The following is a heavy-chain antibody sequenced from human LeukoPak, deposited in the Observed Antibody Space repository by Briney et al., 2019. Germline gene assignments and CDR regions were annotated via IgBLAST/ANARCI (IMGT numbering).Heavy chain of an antibody. D-gene: IGHD3-10*01. CDR2: ISSSSSYI. J-gene: IGHJ4*02. CDR1: GFTFSSYG. V-gene: IGHV3-21*01. Sequence: GGSLRLSCAASGFTFSSYGMHWVRQAPGKGLEWVSSISSSSSYIYYADSVKGRFTISRDNAKNSLYLQMNSLRAEDTAVYYCAREVGGSGTLSDYWGQGTLVTVSS. CDR3: AREVGGSGTLSDY.